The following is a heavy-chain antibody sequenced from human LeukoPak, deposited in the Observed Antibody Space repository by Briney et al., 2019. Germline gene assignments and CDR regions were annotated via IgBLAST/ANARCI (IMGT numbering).Heavy chain of an antibody. CDR3: ATLDTGTMVRGVPHYYFDH. V-gene: IGHV1-24*01. CDR1: GYTLTELS. D-gene: IGHD3-10*01. CDR2: FDPEDGET. J-gene: IGHJ4*02. Sequence: ASVKVSCKVSGYTLTELSMHWVRQAPGKGLEWMGGFDPEDGETIYAQKFQGRVTMTEDTSTDTAYMELSSLRSEDTAVYYCATLDTGTMVRGVPHYYFDHWGQGTLVTVSS.